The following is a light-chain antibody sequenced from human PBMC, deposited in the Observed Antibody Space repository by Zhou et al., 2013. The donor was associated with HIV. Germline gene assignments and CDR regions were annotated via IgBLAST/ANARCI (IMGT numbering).Light chain of an antibody. J-gene: IGKJ2*01. Sequence: DIQMTQSPSTLSASVGDRVTITCRASQSFSSWLAWYQQRPGKAPKLLIYKASSLESGVPSRFSGSGSGTEFTLTISSLQPDDFATYFCQQYNSYSRTFGQGTKLEIK. V-gene: IGKV1-5*03. CDR2: KAS. CDR3: QQYNSYSRT. CDR1: QSFSSW.